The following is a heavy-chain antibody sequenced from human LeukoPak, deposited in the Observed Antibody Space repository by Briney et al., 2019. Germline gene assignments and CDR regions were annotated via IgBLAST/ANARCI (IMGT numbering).Heavy chain of an antibody. J-gene: IGHJ6*03. CDR2: ISWNSGSI. CDR1: GFTFDDYA. CDR3: AKGSSSSPYYYMDV. V-gene: IGHV3-9*01. D-gene: IGHD6-6*01. Sequence: GGSLRLSCAASGFTFDDYAMHWVRQAPGKVLEWVSGISWNSGSIGYADSVEGRFTISRDNAKNSLYLQMNSLRAEDTALYYCAKGSSSSPYYYMDVWGKGTTVTVSS.